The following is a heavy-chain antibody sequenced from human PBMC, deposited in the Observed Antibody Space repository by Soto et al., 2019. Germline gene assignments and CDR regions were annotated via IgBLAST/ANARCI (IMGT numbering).Heavy chain of an antibody. V-gene: IGHV3-74*01. Sequence: GGSLRLSCAASGFTFSGYLMHWVRQAPGKGLVWVSRINSDGSSTSYADSVKGRFTISRDNAKNTLYLQMNSLRAEDTAVYYCARVHYDILTGYHNLFDYWGQGTLVTVSS. CDR1: GFTFSGYL. J-gene: IGHJ4*02. CDR3: ARVHYDILTGYHNLFDY. D-gene: IGHD3-9*01. CDR2: INSDGSST.